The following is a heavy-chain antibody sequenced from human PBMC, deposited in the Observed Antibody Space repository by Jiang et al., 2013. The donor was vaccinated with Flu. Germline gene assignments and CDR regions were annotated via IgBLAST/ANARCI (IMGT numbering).Heavy chain of an antibody. Sequence: QLVESGAEVKKPGESLKISCKGSGYSFPIYWIGWVRQMPGKGLEWMGSIYPSDSNTRYSPSFQGQVTMSVDKSVFTAYLQWSSLKASDTAMYYCARRSSGWSGKDSFDIWGQGTMVTVSS. CDR3: ARRSSGWSGKDSFDI. J-gene: IGHJ3*02. V-gene: IGHV5-51*01. D-gene: IGHD6-19*01. CDR1: GYSFPIYW. CDR2: IYPSDSNT.